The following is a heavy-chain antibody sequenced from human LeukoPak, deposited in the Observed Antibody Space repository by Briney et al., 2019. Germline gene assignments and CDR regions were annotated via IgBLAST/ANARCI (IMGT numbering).Heavy chain of an antibody. CDR3: AKDIHPGLGSGASCCFDY. J-gene: IGHJ4*02. CDR1: GYIFTDYG. Sequence: ASVMVSCRASGYIFTDYGISWVRQAPGQGFEWMGWISGYNGNTNYAQSLRGRVTMSTDTSTSTAYMELRNLRSDDAAVYYCAKDIHPGLGSGASCCFDYWGQGTLVTVSS. CDR2: ISGYNGNT. V-gene: IGHV1-18*01. D-gene: IGHD2-15*01.